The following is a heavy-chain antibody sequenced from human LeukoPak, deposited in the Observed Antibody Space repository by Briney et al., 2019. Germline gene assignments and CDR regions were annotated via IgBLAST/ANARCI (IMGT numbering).Heavy chain of an antibody. D-gene: IGHD4-17*01. Sequence: PSETLSLTCTVSGGSISSSSYYWGWIRQPPGKGLEWVSAISGSGGSTYYADSVKGRFTISRDNAKNSLYLQMNSLRAEDTAVYYCAMSTVTTPFYFDYWGQGTLVTVSS. CDR2: ISGSGGST. CDR3: AMSTVTTPFYFDY. CDR1: GGSISSSSYY. V-gene: IGHV3-23*01. J-gene: IGHJ4*02.